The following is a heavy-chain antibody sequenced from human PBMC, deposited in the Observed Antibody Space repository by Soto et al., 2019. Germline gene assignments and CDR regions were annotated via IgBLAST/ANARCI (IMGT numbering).Heavy chain of an antibody. CDR3: ARSDLGYCSGGSCYSASWFDP. Sequence: QVQLVQSGAEVKKPGASVKVSCKASGYTFTGYYMHWVRQAPGQGLEWMGWINPNSGGTNYAQKFQGWVTMTRDTSISPAYMELSRLRSDDTAVYYCARSDLGYCSGGSCYSASWFDPWGQGTLVTVSS. CDR1: GYTFTGYY. J-gene: IGHJ5*02. V-gene: IGHV1-2*04. CDR2: INPNSGGT. D-gene: IGHD2-15*01.